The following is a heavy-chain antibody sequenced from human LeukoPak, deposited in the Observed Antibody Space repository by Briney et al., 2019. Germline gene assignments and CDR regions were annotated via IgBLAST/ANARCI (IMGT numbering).Heavy chain of an antibody. J-gene: IGHJ4*02. CDR2: IYYSGST. V-gene: IGHV4-59*01. CDR1: GGSISSYS. CDR3: ARGGSNTYYDFWSGYTLVHYFDY. Sequence: TSETLSLTCTVSGGSISSYSWSWIRQPPGKGLEWIGYIYYSGSTNYNPSLKSRVTISVDTSKNQFSLKLSSVTAADTAVYYCARGGSNTYYDFWSGYTLVHYFDYWGQGTLVTVSS. D-gene: IGHD3-3*01.